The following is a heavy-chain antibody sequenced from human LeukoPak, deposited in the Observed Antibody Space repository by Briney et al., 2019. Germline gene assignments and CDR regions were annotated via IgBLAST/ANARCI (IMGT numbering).Heavy chain of an antibody. Sequence: SETLSLTCTVSNFSIGRGYYWAWIRQPPGKGLEWIANMFHSGTTFYNPSLRSRVTLSIDTSKNQLSLKLRSVTASDTAVYYCARVASPSVTIAERLYYFDYWGHGTPVTVSS. D-gene: IGHD5-18*01. CDR1: NFSIGRGYY. J-gene: IGHJ4*01. CDR2: MFHSGTT. V-gene: IGHV4-38-2*02. CDR3: ARVASPSVTIAERLYYFDY.